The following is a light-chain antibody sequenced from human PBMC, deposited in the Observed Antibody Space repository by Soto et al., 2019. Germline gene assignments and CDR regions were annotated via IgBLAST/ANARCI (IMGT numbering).Light chain of an antibody. CDR1: QSITRW. J-gene: IGKJ1*01. CDR3: QQYNTYWT. CDR2: DAS. V-gene: IGKV1-5*01. Sequence: DIQMTQSPSIVSVSVGDRVTITCRASQSITRWLAWYQQKPGKAPKLLIYDASTLESGVPSRFSGSGSGTEFTLTISRLHPDDFATYYCQQYNTYWTFGQGTKVEIK.